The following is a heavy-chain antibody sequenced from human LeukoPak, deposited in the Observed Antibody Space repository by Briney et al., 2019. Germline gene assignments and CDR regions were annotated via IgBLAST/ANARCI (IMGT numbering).Heavy chain of an antibody. Sequence: SETLSLTCAVYGGSFSGYYWSWIRQPPGKGLEWIGEINHSGSTNYNPSLKSRVTISVDTSKNQFSLKLSSVTAADTAVYYCARGQRWLHHLFDYWGQGTLVTVSS. CDR2: INHSGST. J-gene: IGHJ4*02. CDR1: GGSFSGYY. CDR3: ARGQRWLHHLFDY. V-gene: IGHV4-34*01. D-gene: IGHD4-23*01.